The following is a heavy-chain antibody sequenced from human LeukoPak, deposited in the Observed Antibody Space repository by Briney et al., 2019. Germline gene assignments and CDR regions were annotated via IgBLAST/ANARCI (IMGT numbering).Heavy chain of an antibody. J-gene: IGHJ4*02. V-gene: IGHV1-46*01. CDR1: GYTFTSYY. D-gene: IGHD5-24*01. CDR3: ARVLGRDGYNFVGYFDY. Sequence: ASVKVSCKASGYTFTSYYMHWGRQAPGQGLEWMGIINPSGGSTSYAQKFQGRVTMIRDTSTSTVYMELSSLRSEDTAVYYCARVLGRDGYNFVGYFDYWGQGTLVTVSS. CDR2: INPSGGST.